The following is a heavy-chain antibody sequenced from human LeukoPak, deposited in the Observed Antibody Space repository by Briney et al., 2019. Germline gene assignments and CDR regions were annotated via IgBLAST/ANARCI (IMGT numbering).Heavy chain of an antibody. CDR3: ARACSGGLCYSDNWFDP. CDR2: INPNNGGT. V-gene: IGHV1-2*01. CDR1: GYTFTDYY. J-gene: IGHJ5*02. Sequence: GASVKVSCKASGYTFTDYYMHWVRQAPGQGLEWMGRINPNNGGTNYAQRFQDRVTITRDTSITTAYMELRSLQSGDPGRYVCARACSGGLCYSDNWFDPWGQGTLVTDSS. D-gene: IGHD2-15*01.